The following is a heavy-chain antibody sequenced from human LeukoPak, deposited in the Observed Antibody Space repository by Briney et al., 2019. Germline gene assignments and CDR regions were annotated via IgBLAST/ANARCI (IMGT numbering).Heavy chain of an antibody. Sequence: GESLKISCKGSGYSFISYSIGWVRQMPGKSLEWMGIIYPDDSDTRYSPSYQGQVTISAHKSISTAYLQWSSLKASDTAMYYCARLSTWAGIWGQGTMVTVSS. CDR1: GYSFISYS. J-gene: IGHJ3*02. CDR2: IYPDDSDT. V-gene: IGHV5-51*01. CDR3: ARLSTWAGI. D-gene: IGHD7-27*01.